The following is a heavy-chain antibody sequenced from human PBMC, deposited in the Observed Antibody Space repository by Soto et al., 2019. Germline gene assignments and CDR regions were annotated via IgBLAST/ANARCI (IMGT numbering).Heavy chain of an antibody. Sequence: SETLSLTCTVSGGSISSYYWSWLRQPPGKGLEWIGYIYYSGSTNYNPSLKSRVTISVDTSKNQFSLKLSSVTAADTAVYYCARVDTADLFDPWGQGTLVTVSS. J-gene: IGHJ5*02. CDR1: GGSISSYY. D-gene: IGHD5-18*01. V-gene: IGHV4-59*12. CDR3: ARVDTADLFDP. CDR2: IYYSGST.